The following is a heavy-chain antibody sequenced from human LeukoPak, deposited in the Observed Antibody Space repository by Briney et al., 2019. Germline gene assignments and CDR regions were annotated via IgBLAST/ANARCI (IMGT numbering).Heavy chain of an antibody. J-gene: IGHJ4*02. V-gene: IGHV4-59*08. CDR3: ARFGITVVRGGKYYFDY. Sequence: AQTLSLTCTVSGGSINNDYWSWIRQPPGKGLEWIGHIYYSGATKYNPSLKSRITISVDTSKNQFSLMLSSVTAADTAVYYCARFGITVVRGGKYYFDYWGQGTLVTVSS. D-gene: IGHD3-10*01. CDR1: GGSINNDY. CDR2: IYYSGAT.